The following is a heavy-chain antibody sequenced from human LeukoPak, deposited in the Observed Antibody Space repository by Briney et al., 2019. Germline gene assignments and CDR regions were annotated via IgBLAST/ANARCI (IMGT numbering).Heavy chain of an antibody. CDR1: GGSIGNYY. V-gene: IGHV4-59*08. Sequence: SETLSFTCSVSGGSIGNYYWSWIRQPPGKALEWIGYIYHSGTTNYNPSLKSRVTMSVDTSKNQFSLKLSSVTAADTAVYYCARLVPAARFFDYWGRGTLVIVSS. D-gene: IGHD2-2*01. CDR2: IYHSGTT. CDR3: ARLVPAARFFDY. J-gene: IGHJ4*02.